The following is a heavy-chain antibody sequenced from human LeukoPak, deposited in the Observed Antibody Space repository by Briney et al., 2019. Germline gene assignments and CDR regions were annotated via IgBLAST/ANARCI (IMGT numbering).Heavy chain of an antibody. D-gene: IGHD1-26*01. J-gene: IGHJ4*02. V-gene: IGHV3-30*18. Sequence: GRSLRLSCAASGFTFSSYGMHWVRQAPGKGLEWVAVIWYGGSNKYYADSVKGRFTISRDNSKNTLYLQMNSLRAEDTAVYYCAKDHGWELLNGYFDYWGQGTLVTVSS. CDR2: IWYGGSNK. CDR1: GFTFSSYG. CDR3: AKDHGWELLNGYFDY.